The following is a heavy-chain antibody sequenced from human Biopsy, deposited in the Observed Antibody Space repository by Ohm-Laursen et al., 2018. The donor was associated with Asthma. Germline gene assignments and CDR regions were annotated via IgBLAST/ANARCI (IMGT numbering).Heavy chain of an antibody. V-gene: IGHV1-69*01. J-gene: IGHJ6*02. CDR2: LIPVLGTP. D-gene: IGHD5-12*01. CDR1: GYTFTSYY. CDR3: ARGYSGSDRIVYYYSGLEV. Sequence: GSSVKVSCKASGYTFTSYYIHWVRQAPGQGLEWMGGLIPVLGTPDHAQMFEGRVAITADESTSTAYMKLSSLSSEDTAVYYCARGYSGSDRIVYYYSGLEVWGQGTTVTVSS.